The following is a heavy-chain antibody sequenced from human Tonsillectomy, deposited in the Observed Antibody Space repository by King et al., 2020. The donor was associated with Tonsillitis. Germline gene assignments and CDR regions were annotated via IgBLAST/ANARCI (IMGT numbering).Heavy chain of an antibody. CDR1: GYTYTTFG. V-gene: IGHV1-18*01. Sequence: QLVQSGAEVKKPGASVKVSCKASGYTYTTFGISWVRQAPGQGLEWMGWISTYNGDTRYTQNLQGRVTMTTDTSTSTAYMELRSLGSDDTAVYYCARDYGDFYFDFWGQGALVTVSS. CDR3: ARDYGDFYFDF. J-gene: IGHJ4*02. D-gene: IGHD4-17*01. CDR2: ISTYNGDT.